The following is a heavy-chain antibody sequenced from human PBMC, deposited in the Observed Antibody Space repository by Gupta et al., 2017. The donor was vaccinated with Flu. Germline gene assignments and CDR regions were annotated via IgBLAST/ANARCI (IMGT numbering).Heavy chain of an antibody. J-gene: IGHJ6*02. CDR2: ISSSGSNI. CDR3: ARAMYYYDSSGYSLNYYYGMDV. Sequence: EVQLVESGGGLVQPGGSLRLSCAASGFTFSSYEMNWVRQATGKGLEWVSYISSSGSNIYYADSVKGRFTISRDNAKNSLYLQMNSLRAEDTAVYYCARAMYYYDSSGYSLNYYYGMDVWGQGTTVNVSS. V-gene: IGHV3-48*03. D-gene: IGHD3-22*01. CDR1: GFTFSSYE.